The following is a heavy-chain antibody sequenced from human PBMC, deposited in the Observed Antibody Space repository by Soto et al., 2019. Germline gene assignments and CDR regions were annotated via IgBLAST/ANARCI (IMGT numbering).Heavy chain of an antibody. CDR1: GGSISSGDYY. V-gene: IGHV4-30-4*01. Sequence: QVQLQESGPGLVKPSQTLSLTCTVSGGSISSGDYYWSWIRQPPGKGLEWIGYIYYSGSTYYNPSLKSRVTISVDTSKNQFSLKLSSVTAADTAAYYCAREGGGMITPRGMDVWGQGTTVTVSS. CDR3: AREGGGMITPRGMDV. J-gene: IGHJ6*02. CDR2: IYYSGST. D-gene: IGHD3-16*01.